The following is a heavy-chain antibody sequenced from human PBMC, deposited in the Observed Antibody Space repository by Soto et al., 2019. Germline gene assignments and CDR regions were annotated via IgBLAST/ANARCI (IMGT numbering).Heavy chain of an antibody. V-gene: IGHV3-23*01. CDR2: ISGSGGST. CDR1: GFTFSSYA. CDR3: AKDLSSSWYRFDY. Sequence: RLSCAASGFTFSSYAMSWVRRAPGKGLEWVSAISGSGGSTYYADSVKGRFTISRDNSKNTLYLQMNSLRAEDTAVYYCAKDLSSSWYRFDYWGKGTMVTVSS. J-gene: IGHJ4*02. D-gene: IGHD6-13*01.